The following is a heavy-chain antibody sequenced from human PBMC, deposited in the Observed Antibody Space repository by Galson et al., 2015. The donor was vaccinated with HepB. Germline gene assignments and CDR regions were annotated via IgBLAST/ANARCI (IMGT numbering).Heavy chain of an antibody. J-gene: IGHJ6*02. CDR1: GFTFSSYV. CDR3: ARELPFNSGYSSTPAGHYGLDV. Sequence: SLRLSCAASGFTFSSYVMTWVRQAPGKGLEWVSAISGSGGSTYYADSVKGRFTISRDNAKNSLYLQMNSLRAEDTAVYYCARELPFNSGYSSTPAGHYGLDVWGQGTTVTVSS. V-gene: IGHV3-23*01. CDR2: ISGSGGST. D-gene: IGHD6-13*01.